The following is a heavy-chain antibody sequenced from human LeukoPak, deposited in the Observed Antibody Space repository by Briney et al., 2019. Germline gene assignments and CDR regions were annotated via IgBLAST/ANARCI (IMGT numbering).Heavy chain of an antibody. CDR1: GFTVSSNY. CDR2: IYSGGNP. Sequence: GGSLRLSRAASGFTVSSNYMSWGRQAPGKGLEWVSVIYSGGNPYYPGSVKGRFTFSSDNSENTLYLQRNSLSTEFSDVYYGAGLYVSSGYGAFDIWGQGTMVTVSS. J-gene: IGHJ3*02. CDR3: AGLYVSSGYGAFDI. D-gene: IGHD3-22*01. V-gene: IGHV3-66*01.